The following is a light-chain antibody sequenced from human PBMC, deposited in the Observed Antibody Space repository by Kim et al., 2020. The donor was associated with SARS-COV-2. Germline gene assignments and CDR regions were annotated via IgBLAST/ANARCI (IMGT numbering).Light chain of an antibody. CDR2: GKN. CDR1: SLRSYY. V-gene: IGLV3-19*01. CDR3: NSRDSSGNVV. Sequence: SSELTQDPAVSVALGQTVRITCQGDSLRSYYASWYQQKPGQAPVLVIYGKNNRPSGIPDRFSGSSSGNTASLTITGAQAEDEADYYCNSRDSSGNVVLCG. J-gene: IGLJ2*01.